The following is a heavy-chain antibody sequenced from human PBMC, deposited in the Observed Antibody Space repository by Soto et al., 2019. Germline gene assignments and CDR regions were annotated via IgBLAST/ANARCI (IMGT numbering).Heavy chain of an antibody. CDR3: AISSSTSLTYYYYYMDV. D-gene: IGHD2-2*01. V-gene: IGHV4-34*01. J-gene: IGHJ6*03. CDR1: GGSFSGYY. CDR2: INHSGST. Sequence: SETLSLTCAVYGGSFSGYYLSWIRQPPGKGLEWIGEINHSGSTNYNPSLKSRVTISVDTSKNQFSLKLSSVTAADTAVYYCAISSSTSLTYYYYYMDVWGKGTTVTVSS.